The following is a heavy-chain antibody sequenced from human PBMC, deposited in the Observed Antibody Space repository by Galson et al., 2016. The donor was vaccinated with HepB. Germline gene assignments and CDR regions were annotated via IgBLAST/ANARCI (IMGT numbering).Heavy chain of an antibody. CDR2: IWYDGSSK. J-gene: IGHJ4*02. V-gene: IGHV3-33*01. D-gene: IGHD1-1*01. Sequence: SLRLSCAASGFTFSDRGMHWVRQAPGKGLEWVANIWYDGSSKKYADSVKGRFTISRDNSKNTLYLQMNSLRAEDTAVYYCARESSQLEYYFEAWGQGTLVTVSS. CDR1: GFTFSDRG. CDR3: ARESSQLEYYFEA.